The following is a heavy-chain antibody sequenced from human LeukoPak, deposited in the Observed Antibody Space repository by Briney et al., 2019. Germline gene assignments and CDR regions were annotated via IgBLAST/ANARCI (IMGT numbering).Heavy chain of an antibody. D-gene: IGHD5-18*01. V-gene: IGHV3-30*02. CDR2: IRYDGSYK. CDR3: ARDFDSYGSFDY. CDR1: GFTFSSSG. J-gene: IGHJ4*02. Sequence: GGSLRLSCAASGFTFSSSGMHWVRQAPGKGLEWVTFIRYDGSYKYYADSVKGRFTISRDNSKNTLYLQMNSLRAEDTAVYYCARDFDSYGSFDYWGQGTLVTVSS.